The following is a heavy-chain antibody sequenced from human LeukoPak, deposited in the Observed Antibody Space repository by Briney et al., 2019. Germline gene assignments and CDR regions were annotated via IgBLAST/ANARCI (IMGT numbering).Heavy chain of an antibody. CDR3: ARGPITMVRGNPKAWLDP. D-gene: IGHD3-10*01. CDR2: IYHSGST. CDR1: GYSISSGYY. V-gene: IGHV4-38-2*01. J-gene: IGHJ5*02. Sequence: PSETLSLTCAVSGYSISSGYYWGWIRQPPGKGLEWIGSIYHSGSTYYNPSLKSRVTISVDTSKNQFSLKLSSVTAADTAVYYCARGPITMVRGNPKAWLDPWGQGTLVTVSS.